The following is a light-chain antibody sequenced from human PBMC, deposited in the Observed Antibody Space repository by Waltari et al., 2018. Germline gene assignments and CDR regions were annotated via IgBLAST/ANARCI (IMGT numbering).Light chain of an antibody. CDR1: QSLLHRNGYNY. V-gene: IGKV2-28*01. J-gene: IGKJ3*01. Sequence: DIVMTQSPLSLPVTPGEPDSISCRSSQSLLHRNGYNYLDWYLQKPGQSPQLLIYLGSNRASGVPDRFSGSGSGTDFTLKISRVEAEDVGVYYCMQALQTPFTFGPGTKVDIK. CDR3: MQALQTPFT. CDR2: LGS.